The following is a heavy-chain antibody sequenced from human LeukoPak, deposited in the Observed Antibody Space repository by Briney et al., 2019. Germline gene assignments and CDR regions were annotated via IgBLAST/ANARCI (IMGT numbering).Heavy chain of an antibody. Sequence: SETLSLTCAVYGGSFSGYYWSWIRQPPGKGLEWIGEINHSGSTNYNPSLKSRVTISVDTSKNQFSLKLSSVTAADTAVYYCARVLIVGATHRYFDYWGQGTLVTVSS. CDR3: ARVLIVGATHRYFDY. V-gene: IGHV4-34*01. D-gene: IGHD1-26*01. CDR1: GGSFSGYY. J-gene: IGHJ4*02. CDR2: INHSGST.